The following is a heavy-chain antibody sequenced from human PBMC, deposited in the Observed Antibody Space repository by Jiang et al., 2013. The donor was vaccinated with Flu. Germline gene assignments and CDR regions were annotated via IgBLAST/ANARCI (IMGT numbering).Heavy chain of an antibody. Sequence: VQLLESGGGLVQPGGSLRLSCAGSGFTLSNYAVNWVRQAPGKGLEWVSTISDSDYRTYYADSVKGRFTISRDNSKNTMYLQMSSLRAEDTAVYYCAPKGGDYWGQGTLVTVSS. D-gene: IGHD1-26*01. CDR2: ISDSDYRT. CDR1: GFTLSNYA. J-gene: IGHJ4*02. CDR3: APKGGDY. V-gene: IGHV3-23*01.